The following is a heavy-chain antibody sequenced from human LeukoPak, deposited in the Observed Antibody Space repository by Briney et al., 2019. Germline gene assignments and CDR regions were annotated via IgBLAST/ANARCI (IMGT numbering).Heavy chain of an antibody. CDR2: INSDGNST. V-gene: IGHV3-74*01. D-gene: IGHD1-26*01. J-gene: IGHJ4*02. CDR1: GFTFSNYW. Sequence: GGSLRLSCGASGFTFSNYWMHWVRQAPGKGLVWVSRINSDGNSTSYADSVKGRFTISRDNAKNTLHLQMKSLTVEDTAVYYCAKGGSYTIDYWGQGILVSVSS. CDR3: AKGGSYTIDY.